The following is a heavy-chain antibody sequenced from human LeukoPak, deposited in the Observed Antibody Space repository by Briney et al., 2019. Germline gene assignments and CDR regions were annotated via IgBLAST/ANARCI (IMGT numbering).Heavy chain of an antibody. D-gene: IGHD6-19*01. CDR2: IYHSAST. V-gene: IGHV4-4*02. CDR1: GGSISSSNW. J-gene: IGHJ1*01. Sequence: SGTLSLTCAVSGGSISSSNWWSWVRQPPGKGLEWIGEIYHSASTNYNPSLKSRVTISVDKSKNQFSLKLSSVTAADTAVYYCATLSSGWYLNFQHWGQGTLVTVSS. CDR3: ATLSSGWYLNFQH.